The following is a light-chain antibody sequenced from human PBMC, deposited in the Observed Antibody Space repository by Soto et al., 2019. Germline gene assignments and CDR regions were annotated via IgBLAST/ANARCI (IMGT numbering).Light chain of an antibody. CDR1: SSNIGAGYD. J-gene: IGLJ1*01. Sequence: QSVLTQPPSVSGAPGQRVTISCTGSSSNIGAGYDVHWYQQLPGTAPKLLIYGNSNRPSGVPDRFSGSKSGTSASLAITGLKAEDEADYYCQSYDSSLSVFGTGTKLTVL. CDR3: QSYDSSLSV. CDR2: GNS. V-gene: IGLV1-40*01.